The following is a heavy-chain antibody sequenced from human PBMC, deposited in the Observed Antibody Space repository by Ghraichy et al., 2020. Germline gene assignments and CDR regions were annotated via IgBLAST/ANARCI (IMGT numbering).Heavy chain of an antibody. V-gene: IGHV3-23*01. CDR2: ITDKGGST. J-gene: IGHJ3*02. CDR1: GFTFSSYA. CDR3: ASPEYDFWSGYYIGRGAFDI. D-gene: IGHD3-3*01. Sequence: GESLNISCAASGFTFSSYAMSWVRQAPGKGLEWVSSITDKGGSTYYADFVKGRFTISRDNSKNTLLLQMSSLRAEDTAAYYCASPEYDFWSGYYIGRGAFDIWGQGTMVIVSS.